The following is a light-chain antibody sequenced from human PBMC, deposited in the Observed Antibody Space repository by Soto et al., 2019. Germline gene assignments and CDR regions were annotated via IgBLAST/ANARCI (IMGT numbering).Light chain of an antibody. CDR1: QSVSSNY. Sequence: EIVLTQSPGTLSLSPGVRATLSCRASQSVSSNYLAWYQQKPGQAPRLLIKGASRRATDIPDRFSGSGSGTDFTLTISRLEPEDFAVYYCQQYDTSPAFGQGTKVEIK. J-gene: IGKJ1*01. V-gene: IGKV3-20*01. CDR2: GAS. CDR3: QQYDTSPA.